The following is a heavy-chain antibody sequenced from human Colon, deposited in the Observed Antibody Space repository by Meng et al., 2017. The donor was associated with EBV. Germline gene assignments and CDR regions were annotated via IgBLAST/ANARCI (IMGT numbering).Heavy chain of an antibody. CDR3: ARGPYCGGDCYWFDP. V-gene: IGHV4-30-2*01. CDR2: IYHGGTT. J-gene: IGHJ5*02. CDR1: GDSISSGDYS. Sequence: QLRLQESDSGLAHPSPPLHPTFAVSGDSISSGDYSWSWIRQPPGQGLEWIGYIYHGGTTYNTSLKSRVTISVDNSKNQFSLRLTSVTAADTAVYYCARGPYCGGDCYWFDPWGQGTLVTGSS. D-gene: IGHD2-21*02.